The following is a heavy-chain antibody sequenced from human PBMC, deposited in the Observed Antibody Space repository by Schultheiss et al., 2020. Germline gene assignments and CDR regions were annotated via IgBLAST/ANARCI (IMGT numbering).Heavy chain of an antibody. D-gene: IGHD3-9*01. J-gene: IGHJ6*02. CDR1: GFNVTGF. V-gene: IGHV3-66*02. CDR2: MYGGGST. Sequence: GESLKIPCAASGFNVTGFMTWVRQAPGKGLECVSVMYGGGSTYYADSVKGRFTISRDNSKNTLYLQMNSLRAEDTAVYYCARSTTGYYYYGMDVWGQGTTVTGYS. CDR3: ARSTTGYYYYGMDV.